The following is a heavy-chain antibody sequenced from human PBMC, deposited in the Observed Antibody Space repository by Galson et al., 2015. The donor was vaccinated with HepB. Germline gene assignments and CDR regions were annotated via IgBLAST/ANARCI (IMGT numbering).Heavy chain of an antibody. J-gene: IGHJ4*02. Sequence: SVKVSCKASGYTFTSYYMHWVRQAPGQGLEWMGWINPNSGGTNYAQKFQGRVTMTRDTSISTAYMELSRLRSDDTAVYYCARDDSSGYYYFDYWGQGTLVTVSS. D-gene: IGHD3-22*01. CDR2: INPNSGGT. CDR3: ARDDSSGYYYFDY. V-gene: IGHV1-2*02. CDR1: GYTFTSYY.